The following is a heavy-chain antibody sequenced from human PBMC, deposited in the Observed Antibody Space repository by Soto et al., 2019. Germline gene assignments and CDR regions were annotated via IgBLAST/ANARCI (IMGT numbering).Heavy chain of an antibody. V-gene: IGHV1-18*01. J-gene: IGHJ2*01. D-gene: IGHD2-15*01. Sequence: QVQLVQSGAEVKKPGASMKVSCKASGYTFNNYGISWVRQAPGQGLEWMGWISAYNGNTDYAQKXQGRGTLTTDXXTXTXYLELRSLRFDDTAMYYCARVMDCSGRSCYYWYFDLWGRGTLVTVSS. CDR1: GYTFNNYG. CDR2: ISAYNGNT. CDR3: ARVMDCSGRSCYYWYFDL.